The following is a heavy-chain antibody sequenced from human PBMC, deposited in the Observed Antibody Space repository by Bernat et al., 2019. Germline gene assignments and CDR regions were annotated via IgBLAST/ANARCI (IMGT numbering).Heavy chain of an antibody. CDR1: GFTFSSYG. CDR2: ISYDGNNK. D-gene: IGHD2-2*01. V-gene: IGHV3-30*18. J-gene: IGHJ6*03. Sequence: QVQLVESGGGVVQPGRSLRLSCAASGFTFSSYGMHWVRQAPGKGLEWVAVISYDGNNKYYADPGKGRFTIARDNSKNTLYLQMNSLRAEDTAVYYCAKKAPDCSSTSCYNYYYYMDVWGKGTTVTVSS. CDR3: AKKAPDCSSTSCYNYYYYMDV.